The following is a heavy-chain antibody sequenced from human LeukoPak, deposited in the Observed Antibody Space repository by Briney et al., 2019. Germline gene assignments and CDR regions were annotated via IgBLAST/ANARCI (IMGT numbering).Heavy chain of an antibody. Sequence: ASVKVSCKASGYTFTSYGISWVRQAPGQGLEWMGWISAYNGNTNYAQKLQGRVTMTTDTSTSTAYMELRSLRSDDTAVYYCATMYSGSYAAASSWFDPWGQGTLVTVSS. CDR2: ISAYNGNT. D-gene: IGHD1-26*01. V-gene: IGHV1-18*01. CDR1: GYTFTSYG. CDR3: ATMYSGSYAAASSWFDP. J-gene: IGHJ5*02.